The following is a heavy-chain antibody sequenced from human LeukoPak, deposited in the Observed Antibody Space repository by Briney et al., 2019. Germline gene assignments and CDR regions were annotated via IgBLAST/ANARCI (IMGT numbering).Heavy chain of an antibody. CDR2: ISGSGGST. V-gene: IGHV3-23*01. J-gene: IGHJ4*02. CDR3: AKDTGYSSGWYDY. Sequence: PGGSLRLSCAASGFTVSSNYMSWVRQAPGKGLEWVSAISGSGGSTYYADSVKGRFTISRDNSKNTLYLQMNSLRAEDTAVYYCAKDTGYSSGWYDYWGQGTLVTVSS. CDR1: GFTVSSNY. D-gene: IGHD6-19*01.